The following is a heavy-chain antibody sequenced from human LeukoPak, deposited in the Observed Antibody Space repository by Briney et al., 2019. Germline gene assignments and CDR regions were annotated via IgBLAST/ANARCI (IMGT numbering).Heavy chain of an antibody. CDR2: SYHTGTT. J-gene: IGHJ4*02. CDR1: GGSINNGGSY. Sequence: SETLSLTCTVSGGSINNGGSYWSWIRQHPGRGLEWIAYSYHTGTTYYNPSLKSRITTSVDTSKNQFSLNLSSVTAADTAVYYCARPMVGLATPLDYWGQGTLVTVSS. CDR3: ARPMVGLATPLDY. V-gene: IGHV4-31*03. D-gene: IGHD4-23*01.